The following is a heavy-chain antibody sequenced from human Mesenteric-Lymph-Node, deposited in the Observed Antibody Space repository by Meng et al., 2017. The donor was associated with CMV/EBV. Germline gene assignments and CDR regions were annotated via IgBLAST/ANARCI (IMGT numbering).Heavy chain of an antibody. CDR3: ARTSQSGSGSFDI. V-gene: IGHV6-1*01. Sequence: SQTLSLTCAISGDTVSTNTAAWNWIRQSPSRGLEWLGMTYYRAKWYNDYAVSVKSRVTITPDTARNEFSRQLNSVTPDDTAVYYCARTSQSGSGSFDIWGQGTLVTVSS. CDR1: GDTVSTNTAA. CDR2: TYYRAKWYN. J-gene: IGHJ3*02. D-gene: IGHD1-26*01.